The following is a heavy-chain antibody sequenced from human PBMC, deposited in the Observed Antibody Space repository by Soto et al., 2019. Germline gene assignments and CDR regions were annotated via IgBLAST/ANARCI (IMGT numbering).Heavy chain of an antibody. Sequence: QVQLVQSGAEVKKPGSSVKVSCKASGGTFSSYTISWVRQAPGQGLEWMGRILPILGIANYAQKFQGRVTITADKSTSTAYMELSSLRSEDTAVYYCATLGGYMDVWGKGTTVTVSS. CDR3: ATLGGYMDV. V-gene: IGHV1-69*02. CDR2: ILPILGIA. CDR1: GGTFSSYT. J-gene: IGHJ6*03. D-gene: IGHD3-16*01.